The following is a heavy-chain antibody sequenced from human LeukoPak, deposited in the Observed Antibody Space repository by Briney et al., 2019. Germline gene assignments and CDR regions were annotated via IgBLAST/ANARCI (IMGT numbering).Heavy chain of an antibody. J-gene: IGHJ4*02. V-gene: IGHV1-69*06. D-gene: IGHD2-2*01. CDR2: IIPIFGTA. CDR1: GGTLCNYA. CDR3: ASHCSSTGGFDY. Sequence: GASVTVSCKASGGTLCNYAINEVGQAPAQGLDWMGGIIPIFGTANYAQKFQGRDTINADKSTSTAYVELSGLRSEDTAVYYRASHCSSTGGFDYWGQGTLVTVSS.